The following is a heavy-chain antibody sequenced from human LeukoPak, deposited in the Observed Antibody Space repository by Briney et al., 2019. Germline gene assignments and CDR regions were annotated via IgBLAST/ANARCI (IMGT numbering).Heavy chain of an antibody. V-gene: IGHV1-69*06. CDR2: IIPNFGTE. Sequence: ASVKVSCKASGGTFSSYAFSWVRQAPGQGLEWMGGIIPNFGTENYAQKFQGRVTITADKSTSTAYMQLRSLRSDETAVYYCARVFGGGYCSGGSCQRAYAFDIWGQGTMVTVSS. CDR3: ARVFGGGYCSGGSCQRAYAFDI. D-gene: IGHD2-15*01. CDR1: GGTFSSYA. J-gene: IGHJ3*02.